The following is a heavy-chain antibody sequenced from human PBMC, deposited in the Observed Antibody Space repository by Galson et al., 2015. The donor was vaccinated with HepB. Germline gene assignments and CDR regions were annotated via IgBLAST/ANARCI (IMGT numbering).Heavy chain of an antibody. J-gene: IGHJ3*02. CDR3: TTKAQNDYGDYYGAFLT. V-gene: IGHV3-15*01. CDR1: GFTITNAR. D-gene: IGHD4-17*01. CDR2: IKSKTDGGTP. Sequence: SLRLSCAASGFTITNARMSWVRQAPGKGLEWVGRIKSKTDGGTPDYAAPVQGRFTISRDDSKNTLYLHMNSLKTDDTAVYHCTTKAQNDYGDYYGAFLTWGQGTMVTVSS.